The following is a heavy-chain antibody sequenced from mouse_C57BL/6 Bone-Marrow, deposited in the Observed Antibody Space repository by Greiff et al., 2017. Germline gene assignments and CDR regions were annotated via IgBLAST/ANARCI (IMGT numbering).Heavy chain of an antibody. V-gene: IGHV1-19*01. CDR2: INPYNGGT. CDR1: GYTFTDYY. D-gene: IGHD1-1*01. J-gene: IGHJ2*01. CDR3: AIITTVVPFDY. Sequence: EVKLQQSGPVLVKPGASVKMSCKASGYTFTDYYMNWVKQSHGKSLEWIGVINPYNGGTSYNQKFKGKATLTVDKSSSTAYMELNSLTSEDSAVYYCAIITTVVPFDYWGQGTTLTVSS.